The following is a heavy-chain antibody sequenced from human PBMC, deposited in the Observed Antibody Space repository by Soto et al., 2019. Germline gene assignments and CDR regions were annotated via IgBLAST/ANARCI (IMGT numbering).Heavy chain of an antibody. CDR1: GFTFSSYA. J-gene: IGHJ4*02. V-gene: IGHV3-23*01. CDR2: ISSSGSST. CDR3: AKPSIAARHYFAY. D-gene: IGHD6-6*01. Sequence: GGSLRLSCAASGFTFSSYAMSWVRQGPGKGLEWVSAISSSGSSTFYADSVKGRFTISRDNSKNTVYLQMNSLRAEDTAVYFCAKPSIAARHYFAYGGQGTLVTVSS.